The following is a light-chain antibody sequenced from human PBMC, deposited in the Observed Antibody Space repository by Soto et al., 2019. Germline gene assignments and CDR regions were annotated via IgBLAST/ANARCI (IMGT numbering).Light chain of an antibody. CDR3: SSYGSSITVV. V-gene: IGLV2-14*01. CDR1: SSDVGGYNY. J-gene: IGLJ2*01. CDR2: EVS. Sequence: QAVVTQPASVSGSPGQSITISCTGTSSDVGGYNYVSWYQQHPGKAPKLMIYEVSNRPSGVSNRFSGSKSGNTASLTISGLQAEDEGDYYCSSYGSSITVVFGGGTKVTVL.